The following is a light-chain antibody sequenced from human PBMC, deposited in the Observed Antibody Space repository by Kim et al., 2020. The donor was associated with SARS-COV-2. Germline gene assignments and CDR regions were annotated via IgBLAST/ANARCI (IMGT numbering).Light chain of an antibody. V-gene: IGKV3-15*01. J-gene: IGKJ2*01. CDR2: GPS. Sequence: SPGERAPHSYRDGQNDISILAWDQQKPGQAPSLLFYGPSTRATGIPARFRGSGSVTEFTLTISSLQSEDFAFYYCQQYKKWPYTFGQGTKLYI. CDR3: QQYKKWPYT. CDR1: QNDISI.